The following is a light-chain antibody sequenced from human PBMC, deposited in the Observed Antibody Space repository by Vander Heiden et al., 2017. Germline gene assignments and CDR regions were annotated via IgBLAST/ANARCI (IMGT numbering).Light chain of an antibody. CDR1: QSISSY. CDR2: AAS. J-gene: IGKJ1*01. Sequence: DIQMTQAPSSLSASAGDRDTVTCRASQSISSYLNWYQQKPGKAPKLLIYAASSLQSGVPSRFSGSGSGTDFTLTISSLQPEDFATYYCQQSYSTPPTFGQGTKVEIK. CDR3: QQSYSTPPT. V-gene: IGKV1-39*01.